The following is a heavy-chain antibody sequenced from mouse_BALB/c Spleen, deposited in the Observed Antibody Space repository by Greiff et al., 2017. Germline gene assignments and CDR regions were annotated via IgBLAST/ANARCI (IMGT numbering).Heavy chain of an antibody. CDR1: GFTFSNYW. Sequence: DVMLVESGGGLVQPGGSMKLSCVASGFTFSNYWMNWVRQSPEKGLEWVAEIRLKSNNYATHYAESVKGRFTISRDDSKSSVYLQMNNLRAEDTGIYYCTRRGSYDYDEEFAYWGQGTLVTVSA. D-gene: IGHD2-4*01. J-gene: IGHJ3*01. CDR2: IRLKSNNYAT. CDR3: TRRGSYDYDEEFAY. V-gene: IGHV6-6*02.